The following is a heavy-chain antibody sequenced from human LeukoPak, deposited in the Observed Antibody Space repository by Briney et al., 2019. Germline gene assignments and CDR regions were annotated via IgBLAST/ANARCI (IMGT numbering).Heavy chain of an antibody. CDR1: GGTFSSYA. Sequence: SVTVSCKASGGTFSSYAISWVRQAPGQGLEWMGRIIPILGIANYAQKFQGRVTITADKSTSTAYMELSSLRSEDTAVYYCASGTTYYDILTGIYWGQGTLVTVSS. J-gene: IGHJ4*02. V-gene: IGHV1-69*04. D-gene: IGHD3-9*01. CDR2: IIPILGIA. CDR3: ASGTTYYDILTGIY.